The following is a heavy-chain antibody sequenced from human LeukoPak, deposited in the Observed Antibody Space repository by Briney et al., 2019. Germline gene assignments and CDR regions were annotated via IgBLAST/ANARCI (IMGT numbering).Heavy chain of an antibody. J-gene: IGHJ5*02. CDR2: IFYSGGT. D-gene: IGHD3-22*01. Sequence: SETLSLTCTVSGGSINTPNYYWGWIRQTPGKGLEWIGNIFYSGGTYYSPSLTSRVTISLDTSRNQFSLKLSSVTAADTAVYYCARDRGRNYYDSSGYRPWGQGTLVTVSS. V-gene: IGHV4-39*07. CDR1: GGSINTPNYY. CDR3: ARDRGRNYYDSSGYRP.